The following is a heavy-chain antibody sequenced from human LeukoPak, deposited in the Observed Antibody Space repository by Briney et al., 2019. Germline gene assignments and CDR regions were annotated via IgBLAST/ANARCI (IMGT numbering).Heavy chain of an antibody. CDR2: ISYDGSNK. D-gene: IGHD3-16*01. Sequence: PGSSLRLSCAATGFTFSSFSMHWVRQAPGKGLEWVAVISYDGSNKYYADSVKGRLTISRDNSKNTLYLQMNSLRAEDTAVYYCAKVTGGDMITYGGLDYWGQGTLVTVSS. CDR1: GFTFSSFS. J-gene: IGHJ4*02. V-gene: IGHV3-30*18. CDR3: AKVTGGDMITYGGLDY.